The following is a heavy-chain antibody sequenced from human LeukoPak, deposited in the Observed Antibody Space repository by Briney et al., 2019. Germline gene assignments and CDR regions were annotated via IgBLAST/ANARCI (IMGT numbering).Heavy chain of an antibody. V-gene: IGHV3-21*01. CDR3: ARARDIVVVPAARTNYYYYGMDV. J-gene: IGHJ6*02. Sequence: GGSLRLSCAASGFTFSSYWMSWVRQAPGKGLEWVSSISSSSSYIYYADSVKGRFTISRDNAKNSLYLQMNSLRAEDTAVYYCARARDIVVVPAARTNYYYYGMDVWGQGTTVTVSS. D-gene: IGHD2-2*01. CDR1: GFTFSSYW. CDR2: ISSSSSYI.